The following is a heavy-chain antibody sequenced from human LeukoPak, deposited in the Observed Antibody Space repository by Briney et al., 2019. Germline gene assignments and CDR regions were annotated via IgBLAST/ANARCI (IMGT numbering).Heavy chain of an antibody. J-gene: IGHJ4*02. CDR1: GFTFSRYG. V-gene: IGHV3-30*18. CDR2: IANDGKDK. CDR3: AKDPQVGAAAYYFDS. D-gene: IGHD2-2*01. Sequence: GGSLRLSCAASGFTFSRYGLHWVRQAPGKGLEWVAVIANDGKDKKYADSVKGRFTISRDNSKSTLYLQMNSLRAEDTAMYYCAKDPQVGAAAYYFDSWGQGTLVTVSS.